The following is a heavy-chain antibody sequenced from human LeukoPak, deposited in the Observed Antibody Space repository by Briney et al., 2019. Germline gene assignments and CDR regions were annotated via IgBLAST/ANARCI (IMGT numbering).Heavy chain of an antibody. Sequence: GGSLRLSCAASGFTFSSYAMHWVRQAPGKGLEWVAVISYDGSNKYYADSVKGRFTISRDNSKNTLYLQMNSLRAEDTAVYYCATVEGAFDIWGQGTMVTVSS. J-gene: IGHJ3*02. CDR3: ATVEGAFDI. CDR2: ISYDGSNK. CDR1: GFTFSSYA. V-gene: IGHV3-30-3*01. D-gene: IGHD5-24*01.